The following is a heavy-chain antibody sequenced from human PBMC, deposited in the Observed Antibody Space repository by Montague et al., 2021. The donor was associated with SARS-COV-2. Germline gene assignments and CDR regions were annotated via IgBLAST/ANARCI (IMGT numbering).Heavy chain of an antibody. D-gene: IGHD2-2*01. CDR2: IYPSGGIFDTGRT. J-gene: IGHJ4*02. Sequence: ESLSLICSVSGCSISGYFWSWIRQPAGKGLEWLGRIYPSGGIFDTGRTNYHPSLKSRVTVSINTSSNQFSLSLNSVTAADTAVYFCARDSDFSCWHEAEDYFDYWGQGILVAVSS. V-gene: IGHV4-59*12. CDR3: ARDSDFSCWHEAEDYFDY. CDR1: GCSISGYF.